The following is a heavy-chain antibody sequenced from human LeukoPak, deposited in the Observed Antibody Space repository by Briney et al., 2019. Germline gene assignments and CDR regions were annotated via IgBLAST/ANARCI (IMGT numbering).Heavy chain of an antibody. V-gene: IGHV3-23*01. CDR2: ISGSGGST. J-gene: IGHJ4*02. Sequence: GGSLRLSCAASGFTFSSYAMSWVRQAPGKGLEWVSAISGSGGSTYYADSVKGRFTISRDNSKNTLYLQMNSLRAEDTAVYYCAPPGAVTVTTSNDYWGQGTLVTVSS. CDR1: GFTFSSYA. CDR3: APPGAVTVTTSNDY. D-gene: IGHD4-17*01.